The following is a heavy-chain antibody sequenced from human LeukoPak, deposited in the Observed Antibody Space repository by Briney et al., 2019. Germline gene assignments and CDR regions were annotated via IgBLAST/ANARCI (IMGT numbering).Heavy chain of an antibody. V-gene: IGHV1-8*01. CDR2: MNPNSGNT. D-gene: IGHD5-18*01. Sequence: ASVKVSCKASGYTFTSYDINWVRQATGQGLEWMGWMNPNSGNTGYAQKFQGRVTMTRNTSISTAYMELSSLRSEDTAVYYCARRRGYSYGYNYYYMDVWGKGTTVTISS. CDR3: ARRRGYSYGYNYYYMDV. CDR1: GYTFTSYD. J-gene: IGHJ6*03.